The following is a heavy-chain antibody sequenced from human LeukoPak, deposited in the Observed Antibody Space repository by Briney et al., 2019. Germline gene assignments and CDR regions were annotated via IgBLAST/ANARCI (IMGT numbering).Heavy chain of an antibody. D-gene: IGHD6-13*01. J-gene: IGHJ5*02. CDR2: ISTIGGSI. Sequence: PGGSLRLSCAASGFTFSSSEMTWVRQAPGKGLEWVAYISTIGGSIYYADSVRGRSTISRDNAKNSLYLQMNSPRAEDTAVYYCARGGYSSSWPEGWYDPWGQGTLVTVSS. CDR3: ARGGYSSSWPEGWYDP. CDR1: GFTFSSSE. V-gene: IGHV3-48*03.